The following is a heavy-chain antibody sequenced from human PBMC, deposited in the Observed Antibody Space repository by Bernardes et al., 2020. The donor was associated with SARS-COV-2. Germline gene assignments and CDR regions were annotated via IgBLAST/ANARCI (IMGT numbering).Heavy chain of an antibody. D-gene: IGHD5-18*01. J-gene: IGHJ5*02. CDR2: INTDGSEK. CDR1: GFTFRSYW. CDR3: ARGGYMFGHDL. V-gene: IGHV3-7*01. Sequence: GGSLRLSCAASGFTFRSYWMSWVRQAPGKGLEWVAKINTDGSEKYYVDSGKGRFTISRDNAKDSLYLQVNSLRAEDTAVYYCARGGYMFGHDLWGQGTLVTVSS.